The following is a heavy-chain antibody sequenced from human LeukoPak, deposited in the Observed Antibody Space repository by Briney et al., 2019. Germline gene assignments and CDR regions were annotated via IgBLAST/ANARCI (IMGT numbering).Heavy chain of an antibody. CDR1: DYTFSNFG. Sequence: ASVKVSCKASDYTFSNFGINWVRQAPGQGLEWIAWISGNNDNPNYGQKFQGRFTVTTDSSTSTAYMELRNLRSDDTAVYYCARWSIVATTYFDYWGQGTLVTVSS. D-gene: IGHD5-12*01. V-gene: IGHV1-18*01. CDR3: ARWSIVATTYFDY. J-gene: IGHJ4*02. CDR2: ISGNNDNP.